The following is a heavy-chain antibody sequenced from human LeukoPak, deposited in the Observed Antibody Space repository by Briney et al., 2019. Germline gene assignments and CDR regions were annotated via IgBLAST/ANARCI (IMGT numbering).Heavy chain of an antibody. CDR1: GGSISSGGYY. J-gene: IGHJ4*02. V-gene: IGHV4-30-2*01. D-gene: IGHD3-3*01. Sequence: SQTLSLTCTVSGGSISSGGYYWSWIRQPPGKGLEWIWYIYHSGSTYYNPSLKRRVTISVDRSKNQFSLKLSSVTAADTAVYYCARAEGYDFWSGSLDYWGQGTLVTVSS. CDR2: IYHSGST. CDR3: ARAEGYDFWSGSLDY.